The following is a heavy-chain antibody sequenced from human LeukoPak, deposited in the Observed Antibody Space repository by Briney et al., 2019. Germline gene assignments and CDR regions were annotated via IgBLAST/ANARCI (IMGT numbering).Heavy chain of an antibody. D-gene: IGHD3-22*01. CDR1: GFTFSSYA. J-gene: IGHJ4*02. CDR2: ISYDGSNK. CDR3: AKDLGPYDSSGYYDDY. Sequence: GGSLRLSCAASGFTFSSYAMHWVRQAPGKGLEWVAVISYDGSNKYYADSVKGRFTISRDNSKNTLYLQMNSLRAEDTAVYYCAKDLGPYDSSGYYDDYWGQGTLVTVSS. V-gene: IGHV3-30*04.